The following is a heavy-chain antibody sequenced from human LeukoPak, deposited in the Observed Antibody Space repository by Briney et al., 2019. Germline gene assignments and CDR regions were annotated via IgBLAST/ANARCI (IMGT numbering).Heavy chain of an antibody. D-gene: IGHD6-13*01. CDR2: INPNSGGI. Sequence: ASVKVSCKASGYTFTGYYLHWVRQAPGQGLEWMGRINPNSGGINYAQKFQGRVTMTRDTSTSTVYMELSRLRSDDTAVYYCARSGTAAGLPDAFDIWGQGTMVTVSS. CDR3: ARSGTAAGLPDAFDI. J-gene: IGHJ3*02. CDR1: GYTFTGYY. V-gene: IGHV1-2*06.